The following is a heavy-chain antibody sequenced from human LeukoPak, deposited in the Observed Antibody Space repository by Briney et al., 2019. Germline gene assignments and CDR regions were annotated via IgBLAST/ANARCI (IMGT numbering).Heavy chain of an antibody. V-gene: IGHV3-30*04. Sequence: GGSLRLSCAASGFTFSSYAMHWVRQAPGKGLEWVAVISYDGSIKYYADSVKGRFTISRDSSKNTLYLQMNSLRAEDTAVYYCARLVVVTATDAFDIWGQGTMVTVSS. CDR2: ISYDGSIK. D-gene: IGHD2-21*02. J-gene: IGHJ3*02. CDR3: ARLVVVTATDAFDI. CDR1: GFTFSSYA.